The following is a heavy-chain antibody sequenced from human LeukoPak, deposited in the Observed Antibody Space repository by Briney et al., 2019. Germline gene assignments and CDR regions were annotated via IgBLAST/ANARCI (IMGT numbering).Heavy chain of an antibody. J-gene: IGHJ3*01. CDR3: VRGTRALDV. CDR2: ISSRSRTI. CDR1: GFIFSSYD. V-gene: IGHV3-48*04. Sequence: GGSLRLSCAASGFIFSSYDFNWVRQAPGKGLEWVSYISSRSRTIYYADPVKGRFTISRDNAQKSLYLQINSLRGDDTALYYCVRGTRALDVWGQGTMVTVSS.